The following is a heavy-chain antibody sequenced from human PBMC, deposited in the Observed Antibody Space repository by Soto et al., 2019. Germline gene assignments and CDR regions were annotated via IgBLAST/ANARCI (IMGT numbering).Heavy chain of an antibody. CDR1: GFTFSSYW. D-gene: IGHD1-26*01. V-gene: IGHV3-7*01. Sequence: GGSLRLSCAASGFTFSSYWMSWVRQAPGKGLEWVANIKQDGSEKYYVDSVKGRFTISRDNAKNSLYLQMNSLRAEDTAVYYCAGDKIVGATDAFDIWGQGTMVTVSS. CDR2: IKQDGSEK. J-gene: IGHJ3*02. CDR3: AGDKIVGATDAFDI.